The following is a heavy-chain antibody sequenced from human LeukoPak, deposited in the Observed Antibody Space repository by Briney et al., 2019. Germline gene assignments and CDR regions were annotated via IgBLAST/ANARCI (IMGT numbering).Heavy chain of an antibody. CDR2: MNPNSGNT. J-gene: IGHJ4*02. V-gene: IGHV1-8*01. CDR1: GYTFTNYD. Sequence: GASVKVSCKASGYTFTNYDINWVRQATGQGLEWMGWMNPNSGNTAYAQKFQGRVTMTEDTSTDTAYMELSSLRSEDTAVYYCAVSWLIAEYFDYWGQGALVTVSS. D-gene: IGHD6-13*01. CDR3: AVSWLIAEYFDY.